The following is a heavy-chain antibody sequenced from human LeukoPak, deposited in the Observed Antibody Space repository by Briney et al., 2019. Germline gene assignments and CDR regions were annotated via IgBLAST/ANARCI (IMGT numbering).Heavy chain of an antibody. V-gene: IGHV3-23*01. J-gene: IGHJ4*02. CDR1: GFTFSSYA. CDR2: ISGSGGST. Sequence: GGSLRLSCAASGFTFSSYAMSWVRQAPGKGLEWVSAISGSGGSTYYAGSVKGRFTISRDNSKNTLYLQMNSLRAEDTAVYYCAKDLDFWSGYYGYWGQGTLVTVSS. D-gene: IGHD3-3*01. CDR3: AKDLDFWSGYYGY.